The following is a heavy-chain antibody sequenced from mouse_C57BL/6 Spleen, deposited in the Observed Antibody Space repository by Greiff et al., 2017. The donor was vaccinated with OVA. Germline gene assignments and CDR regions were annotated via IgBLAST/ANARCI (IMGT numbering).Heavy chain of an antibody. Sequence: VKLQQPGAELVKPGASVKLSCKASGYTFTSYWMHWVKQRPGRGLEWIGRIDPNSGGTKYNEKFKSKATLTVDKPSSTAYMQLSSLTSEDSAVYYCAKDMVYDGYYDWYFDVWGTGTTVTVSS. J-gene: IGHJ1*03. CDR1: GYTFTSYW. CDR3: AKDMVYDGYYDWYFDV. D-gene: IGHD2-3*01. V-gene: IGHV1-72*01. CDR2: IDPNSGGT.